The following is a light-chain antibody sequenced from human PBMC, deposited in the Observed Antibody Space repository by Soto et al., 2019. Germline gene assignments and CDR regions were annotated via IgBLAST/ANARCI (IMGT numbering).Light chain of an antibody. V-gene: IGKV3-20*01. J-gene: IGKJ4*01. CDR3: QQYGSSPLT. Sequence: EIVLTQSPGTLSLSPGERATLSCRASQSVTSGSLAWYQQKPGQAPRLLIYGASSRATGVPDRFSGSGSGTDFTLTISRLEPEDFGVYYCQQYGSSPLTFGGGTKVEIK. CDR2: GAS. CDR1: QSVTSGS.